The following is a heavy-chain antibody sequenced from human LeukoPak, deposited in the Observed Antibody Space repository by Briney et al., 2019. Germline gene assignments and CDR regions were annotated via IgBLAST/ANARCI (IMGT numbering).Heavy chain of an antibody. CDR1: GFTFGNYA. Sequence: GGSLRLSCTASGFTFGNYAMSWFRQAPGKGLEWLGFIRSKAYGGTTEYAASVKGRFTISRDDSKSIAYLQMNSLKTEDTAVYYCPRGTIFGVVLPDYWGQGTLSPSPQ. V-gene: IGHV3-49*03. J-gene: IGHJ4*02. D-gene: IGHD3-3*01. CDR3: PRGTIFGVVLPDY. CDR2: IRSKAYGGTT.